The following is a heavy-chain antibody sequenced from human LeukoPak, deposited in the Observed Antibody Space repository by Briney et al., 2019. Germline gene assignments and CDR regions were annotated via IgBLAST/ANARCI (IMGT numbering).Heavy chain of an antibody. CDR2: INHSGST. J-gene: IGHJ6*03. Sequence: PSETLSLTCAVYGGSFSGYYWSWIRQPPGKGLEWIGEINHSGSTNYNPSLKSRVTISVDTSKNQFSLKLSSVTAADTAVYYCARHMVLTGYYMDVWGKGTTVTISS. CDR1: GGSFSGYY. CDR3: ARHMVLTGYYMDV. V-gene: IGHV4-34*01. D-gene: IGHD3-10*01.